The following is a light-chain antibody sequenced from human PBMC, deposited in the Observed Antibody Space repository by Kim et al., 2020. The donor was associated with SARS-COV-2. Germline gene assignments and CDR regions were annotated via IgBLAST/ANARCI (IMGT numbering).Light chain of an antibody. CDR1: SLRSYY. J-gene: IGLJ2*01. CDR2: GKN. V-gene: IGLV3-19*01. Sequence: GHTVRITCQGDSLRSYYASWYQQKPGQAPVLVIYGKNNRPSGIPDRFSGSSSGNTASLTITGAQAEDEADYYCNSRDSSGNHLGVVFGGGTQLTVL. CDR3: NSRDSSGNHLGVV.